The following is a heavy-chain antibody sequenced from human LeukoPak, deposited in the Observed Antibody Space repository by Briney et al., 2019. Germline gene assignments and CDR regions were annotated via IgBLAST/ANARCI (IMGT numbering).Heavy chain of an antibody. CDR3: AKDYFVDGSNSRIFFDY. CDR1: GFTFSSYS. D-gene: IGHD5-24*01. J-gene: IGHJ4*02. V-gene: IGHV3-7*01. CDR2: IKQDGSAT. Sequence: GGSLRLSCAASGFTFSSYSMNWVRQAPGKGLEWVASIKQDGSATYYVDSVKGRFTISRDNAKNSLYLQMNSLRAEDTAMYYCAKDYFVDGSNSRIFFDYWGQGTLVTVSS.